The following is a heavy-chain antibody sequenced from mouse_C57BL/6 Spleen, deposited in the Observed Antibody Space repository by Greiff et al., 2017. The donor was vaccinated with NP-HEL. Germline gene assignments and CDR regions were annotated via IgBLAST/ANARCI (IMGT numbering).Heavy chain of an antibody. CDR3: ARGRDDFSSYRYFDV. J-gene: IGHJ1*03. Sequence: VQLQESGPELVKPGASVKISCKASGYAFSSSWMNWVKQRPGKGLEWIGRIYPGDGDTNYNGKFKGKATLTVDKSSSTSYMQLSILTSEDSAVYVCARGRDDFSSYRYFDVWGTGTTVTVSA. V-gene: IGHV1-82*01. CDR2: IYPGDGDT. CDR1: GYAFSSSW. D-gene: IGHD2-14*01.